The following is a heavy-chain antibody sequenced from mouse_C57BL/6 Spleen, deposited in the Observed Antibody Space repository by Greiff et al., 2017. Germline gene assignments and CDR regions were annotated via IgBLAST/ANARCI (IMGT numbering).Heavy chain of an antibody. V-gene: IGHV1-80*01. D-gene: IGHD3-2*02. J-gene: IGHJ2*01. CDR1: GYAFSSYW. Sequence: QVQLQQSGAELVKPGASVKISCKASGYAFSSYWMNWVKQRPGKGLEWIGQIYPGDGDTNYNGKFKGKATLTADKSSSTAYMQLSSLTSEDSAVYFCARGSAQARFDYWGQGTTLTVSS. CDR2: IYPGDGDT. CDR3: ARGSAQARFDY.